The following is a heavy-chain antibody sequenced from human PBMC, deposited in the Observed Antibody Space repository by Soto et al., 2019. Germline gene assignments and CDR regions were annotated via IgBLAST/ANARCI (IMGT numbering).Heavy chain of an antibody. CDR2: ISGNGIST. Sequence: EVQLVESGGGLVHPEGSLRLSCAASGFTFINFAMTWVRQAPGKGLEWVSAISGNGISTYYADSVKGRSTIARDNSKDTGHRQTHSRRADDTAVDYWAKVLDPDVWGPSHGGFDPWGQGVLVTVSS. V-gene: IGHV3-23*04. CDR3: AKVLDPDVWGPSHGGFDP. J-gene: IGHJ5*02. D-gene: IGHD3-16*01. CDR1: GFTFINFA.